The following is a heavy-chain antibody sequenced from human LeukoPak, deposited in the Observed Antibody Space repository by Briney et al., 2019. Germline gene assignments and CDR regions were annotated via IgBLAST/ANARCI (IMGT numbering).Heavy chain of an antibody. CDR3: AKAFRLTPLYYFDY. V-gene: IGHV3-7*03. J-gene: IGHJ4*02. D-gene: IGHD3-16*01. CDR2: IKQDGSEK. CDR1: GFTFSSYW. Sequence: PGGSLRLSCAASGFTFSSYWMNWVRQAPGKGLEWVANIKQDGSEKFYVDSVKGRFTISRDNSKNTLYLQMNSLRAEDTAVYYCAKAFRLTPLYYFDYWGQGTLVTVSS.